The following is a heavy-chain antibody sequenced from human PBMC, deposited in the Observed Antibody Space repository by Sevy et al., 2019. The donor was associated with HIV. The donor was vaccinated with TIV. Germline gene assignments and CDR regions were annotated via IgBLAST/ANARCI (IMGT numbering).Heavy chain of an antibody. CDR3: ASSSYDGSGSYNLYYYYGMDV. CDR1: GFTFSSYE. Sequence: GGSLRLSCAASGFTFSSYEMNWVRQAPGKGLEWVSYISSSGSTIYYADSVKGRFTISRDNAKNSLYLQMNSLRAEDMAVYYCASSSYDGSGSYNLYYYYGMDVWGQGTTVTVSS. CDR2: ISSSGSTI. D-gene: IGHD3-10*01. V-gene: IGHV3-48*03. J-gene: IGHJ6*02.